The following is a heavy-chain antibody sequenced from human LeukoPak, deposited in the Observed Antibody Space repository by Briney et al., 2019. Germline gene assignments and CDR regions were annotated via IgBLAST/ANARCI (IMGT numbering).Heavy chain of an antibody. Sequence: GGSLRLSCAASGFTFSSYAMHWVRQAPGKGLEWVAVISYDGSNKYYADSVKGRFTISRDNSKNTLYLQMNSLRAEDTAVYYCASEVDSSTRWLGDAFDIWGQGTMVTVSS. CDR1: GFTFSSYA. V-gene: IGHV3-30-3*01. D-gene: IGHD6-13*01. CDR3: ASEVDSSTRWLGDAFDI. CDR2: ISYDGSNK. J-gene: IGHJ3*02.